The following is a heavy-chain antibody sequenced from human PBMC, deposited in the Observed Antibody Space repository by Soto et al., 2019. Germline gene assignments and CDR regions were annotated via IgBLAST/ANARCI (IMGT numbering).Heavy chain of an antibody. CDR3: ARDSFPGVYYYGMDV. CDR2: ISSSSSYI. CDR1: GFTFSSYI. D-gene: IGHD7-27*01. Sequence: GGSLRLSCAASGFTFSSYIMNWVREAPGKGLEWISSISSSSSYIYYADSVKGRFTISRDNAKNSLYLQMSSLRAEDTAVYYCARDSFPGVYYYGMDVWGQGTTVTV. J-gene: IGHJ6*02. V-gene: IGHV3-21*01.